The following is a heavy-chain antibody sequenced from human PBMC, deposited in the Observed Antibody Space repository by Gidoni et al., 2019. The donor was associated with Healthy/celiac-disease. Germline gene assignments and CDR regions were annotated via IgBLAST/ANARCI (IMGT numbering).Heavy chain of an antibody. Sequence: QLQLQESGSGLVKPSQTLSLTCAVSGGSISSGGYSWSWIRQPPGKGLEWIGYIYHSGSTYYNPSLKSRVTISVDRSKNQFSLKLSSVTAADTAVYYCARVSGGPYDFASHPLDYWGQGTLVTVSS. CDR3: ARVSGGPYDFASHPLDY. CDR2: IYHSGST. V-gene: IGHV4-30-2*01. J-gene: IGHJ4*02. CDR1: GGSISSGGYS. D-gene: IGHD3-3*01.